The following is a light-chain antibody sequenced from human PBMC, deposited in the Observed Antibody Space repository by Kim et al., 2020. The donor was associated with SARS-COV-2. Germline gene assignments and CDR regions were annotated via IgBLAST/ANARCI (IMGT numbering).Light chain of an antibody. CDR3: QQYVSYPNT. Sequence: ASVGDRVTITCRASQNIIVWVAWYQQRPGKAPKSLIYAASILQTGVPGRFSGSGSGTEFTLTIRSLQPEDLATYYCQQYVSYPNTFGQGTRLDIK. CDR2: AAS. V-gene: IGKV1D-16*01. CDR1: QNIIVW. J-gene: IGKJ5*01.